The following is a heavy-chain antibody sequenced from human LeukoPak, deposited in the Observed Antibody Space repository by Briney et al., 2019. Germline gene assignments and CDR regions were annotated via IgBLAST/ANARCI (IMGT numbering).Heavy chain of an antibody. Sequence: ASVKVSCKASGGTFSSYAISWVRQAPGQGLEWMGGIIPIFGAPNYAQKFQGRVTITTDESTSTAYMELSSLRSEDTAVYYCASSLTIFGVVDYWGQGTLVTVSS. CDR2: IIPIFGAP. D-gene: IGHD3-3*01. V-gene: IGHV1-69*05. J-gene: IGHJ4*02. CDR1: GGTFSSYA. CDR3: ASSLTIFGVVDY.